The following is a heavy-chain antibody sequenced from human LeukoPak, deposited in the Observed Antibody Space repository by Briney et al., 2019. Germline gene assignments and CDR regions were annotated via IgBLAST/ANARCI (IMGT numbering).Heavy chain of an antibody. CDR1: GGSISSYY. D-gene: IGHD3-10*01. CDR2: VYDSGTT. J-gene: IGHJ4*02. Sequence: ETLSPTCTVSGGSISSYYWTWIRQPPGKGLEWIGYVYDSGTTNYNPSLKSRITISVDTSNNQFSLNLSSVTAADTATYFCARGGVSWSYYYRSRGTLVTVSS. CDR3: ARGGVSWSYYY. V-gene: IGHV4-59*01.